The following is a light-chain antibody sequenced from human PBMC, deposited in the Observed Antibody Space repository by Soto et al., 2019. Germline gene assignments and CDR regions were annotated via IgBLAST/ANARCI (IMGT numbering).Light chain of an antibody. CDR1: QRVSSSY. CDR2: GAS. V-gene: IGKV3-20*01. CDR3: HRYGSSPPFT. Sequence: EIVLTQSPGTLSLSPGERATLSCRASQRVSSSYLAWYQQKPGQAPRLLIYGASSRATGIPDRFSGSGSGTDFSLTISRLEPEDCAVYFWHRYGSSPPFTFGQGTKVDIK. J-gene: IGKJ2*01.